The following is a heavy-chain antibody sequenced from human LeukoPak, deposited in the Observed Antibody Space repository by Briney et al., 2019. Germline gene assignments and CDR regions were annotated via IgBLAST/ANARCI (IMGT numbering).Heavy chain of an antibody. CDR2: ISWNSGSI. CDR1: GFTFDDYA. D-gene: IGHD6-13*01. CDR3: AKDVSSAAAAGPDY. J-gene: IGHJ4*02. V-gene: IGHV3-9*01. Sequence: GGSLRLSCAASGFTFDDYAMHWVRQAPGKGLEWVSGISWNSGSIGYADPVKGRFTISRDNAKNSLYLQMNSLRAEDTALYYCAKDVSSAAAAGPDYWGQGTLVTVSS.